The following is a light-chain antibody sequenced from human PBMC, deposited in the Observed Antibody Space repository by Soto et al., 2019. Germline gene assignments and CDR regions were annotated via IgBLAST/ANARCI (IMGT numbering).Light chain of an antibody. Sequence: DIQMTQCPSSVSASVGDRVTISCRASQDIDRWLAWFQHKPGKAPKLLIFTPSSLQSGVPSRFSGSVSGTDFTLTIASLQFEDFATYCCLQSDTFPYTFGLGTKLEIK. J-gene: IGKJ2*01. V-gene: IGKV1D-12*01. CDR3: LQSDTFPYT. CDR1: QDIDRW. CDR2: TPS.